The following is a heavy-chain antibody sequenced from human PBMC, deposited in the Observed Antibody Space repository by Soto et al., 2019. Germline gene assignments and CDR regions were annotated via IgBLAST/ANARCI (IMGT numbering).Heavy chain of an antibody. CDR1: GFTFSSYA. Sequence: GGSLRLSCAASGFTFSSYAMHCFLHAPGKGLEWVAVISYDGSNKYYADSVKGRFTISRDNSKNTLYLQMNSLRAEDTAVYYCAKGVGATKHNYFDYWGQGTLVTVSS. CDR3: AKGVGATKHNYFDY. J-gene: IGHJ4*02. D-gene: IGHD1-26*01. V-gene: IGHV3-30-3*01. CDR2: ISYDGSNK.